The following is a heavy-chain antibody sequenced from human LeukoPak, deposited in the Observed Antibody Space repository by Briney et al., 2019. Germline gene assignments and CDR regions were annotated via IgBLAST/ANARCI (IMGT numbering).Heavy chain of an antibody. CDR2: INPNSGGT. Sequence: EASVKVSCKASGYTFTGYYMHWVRQAPGQGLEWMGWINPNSGGTNYAQKFQGRVTITADKSTSTAYMELSSLRSEDTAVYYCARDGYYDSSGYYLYYFDYWGQGTLVTVSS. D-gene: IGHD3-22*01. CDR3: ARDGYYDSSGYYLYYFDY. J-gene: IGHJ4*02. CDR1: GYTFTGYY. V-gene: IGHV1-2*02.